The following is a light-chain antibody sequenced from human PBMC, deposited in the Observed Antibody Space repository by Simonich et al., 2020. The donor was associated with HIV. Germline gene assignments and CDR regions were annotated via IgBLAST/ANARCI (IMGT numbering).Light chain of an antibody. CDR1: QSILYSSNNKNY. Sequence: DIVMTQSPDSLAVSLGERATINCKSSQSILYSSNNKNYLAWYQQKPGQPPKLLIYWAPTRESGVPDRFSGSGSGTDFTLTISSLQAEDVAVYYCQQYYSTPLITFGQGTRLEIK. J-gene: IGKJ5*01. CDR3: QQYYSTPLIT. CDR2: WAP. V-gene: IGKV4-1*01.